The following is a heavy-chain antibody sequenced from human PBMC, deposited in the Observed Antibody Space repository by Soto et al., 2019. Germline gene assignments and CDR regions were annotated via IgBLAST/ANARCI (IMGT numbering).Heavy chain of an antibody. CDR2: IYYSGST. CDR3: AGTIDILTGLDWFDP. J-gene: IGHJ5*02. V-gene: IGHV4-59*08. D-gene: IGHD3-9*01. CDR1: GGSISSYY. Sequence: SETLSLTCTVSGGSISSYYWSWIRQPPGKGLEWIGYIYYSGSTNYNPSLKSRVTISVDTSKNQFSLKLSSVTAADTAVYYCAGTIDILTGLDWFDPWGQGTLVTVSS.